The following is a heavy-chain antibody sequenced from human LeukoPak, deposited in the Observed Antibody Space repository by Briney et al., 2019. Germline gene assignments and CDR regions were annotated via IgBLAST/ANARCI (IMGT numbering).Heavy chain of an antibody. J-gene: IGHJ6*02. Sequence: QSGGSLRLSCATSGFSFGAHGMHWVRRAPGKGLEWVAVIWYDGSNKYYADSVKGRFAISRDNSKSTLFLQMNSLRAEDTAIYYCARDKLEPGYSMDVWGQGTTVTVSS. CDR2: IWYDGSNK. V-gene: IGHV3-33*01. CDR1: GFSFGAHG. CDR3: ARDKLEPGYSMDV. D-gene: IGHD1-1*01.